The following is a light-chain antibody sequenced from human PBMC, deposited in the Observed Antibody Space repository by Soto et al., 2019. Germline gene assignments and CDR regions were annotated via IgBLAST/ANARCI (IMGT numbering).Light chain of an antibody. CDR1: SSNIGAGYD. CDR2: GNS. J-gene: IGLJ2*01. CDR3: QSYDSILSGVV. V-gene: IGLV1-40*01. Sequence: QSVLTQPPSVSGAPGQRVTISCAGSSSNIGAGYDVHWYQQLPGTAPKLLIYGNSNRPSGVPDRFSGSKSGTSASLAITGLQAEDEADYYCQSYDSILSGVVFGGGPKLTVL.